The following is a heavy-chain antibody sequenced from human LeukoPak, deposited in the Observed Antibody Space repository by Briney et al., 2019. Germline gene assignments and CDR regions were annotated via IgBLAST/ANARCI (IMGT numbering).Heavy chain of an antibody. CDR2: IWYDGSNN. Sequence: HPGVPLRLFCAASGFTFSSYGMLWVRQAPGKGLEWVAVIWYDGSNNYYADSVKGRFTIARDNSKNTLYLQMNSLRAEDAAVYYCARDPGYSYGYPRGNRFDPWGQGTLVTVSS. D-gene: IGHD5-18*01. CDR3: ARDPGYSYGYPRGNRFDP. J-gene: IGHJ5*02. V-gene: IGHV3-33*01. CDR1: GFTFSSYG.